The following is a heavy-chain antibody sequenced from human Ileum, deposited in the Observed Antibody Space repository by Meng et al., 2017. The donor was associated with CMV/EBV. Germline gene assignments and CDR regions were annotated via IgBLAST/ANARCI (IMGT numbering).Heavy chain of an antibody. CDR1: RDSVSSNTAA. Sequence: SCAISRDSVSSNTAAWNWIRQSPSRGLEWLGRAYYRSKWYIDYAPSVKGRIIINSDTSKNQFSLQLNSVSPEDAAVYYCARGSWTYYGMDVWDQGTTVTVSS. CDR2: AYYRSKWYI. J-gene: IGHJ6*02. CDR3: ARGSWTYYGMDV. V-gene: IGHV6-1*01. D-gene: IGHD3/OR15-3a*01.